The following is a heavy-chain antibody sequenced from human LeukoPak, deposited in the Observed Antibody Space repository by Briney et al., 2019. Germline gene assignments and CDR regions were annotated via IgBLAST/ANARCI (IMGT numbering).Heavy chain of an antibody. CDR3: ARERYCGGDCYSYFDY. CDR2: IKQDGSEK. CDR1: GFTFSSYW. Sequence: PGGSLRLSCAASGFTFSSYWMSWVRQAPGKGLEWVANIKQDGSEKYYVDSVKGRFTISRDNAKNSLYLQMNSLRAEDTAVYYRARERYCGGDCYSYFDYWGQGTLVTVSS. V-gene: IGHV3-7*01. J-gene: IGHJ4*02. D-gene: IGHD2-21*02.